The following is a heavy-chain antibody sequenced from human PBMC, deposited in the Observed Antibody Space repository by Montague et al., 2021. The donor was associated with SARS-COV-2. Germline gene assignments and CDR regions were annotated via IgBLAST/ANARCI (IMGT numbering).Heavy chain of an antibody. J-gene: IGHJ4*02. V-gene: IGHV4-59*01. CDR1: GGSISPYC. Sequence: SETLSLTCTVSGGSISPYCWNWSRQSPGKGLEWNGDIYYSESTTYNPSLESRVTISVDTSKNQFSLRLSSVTAADTAVYYCARGIWYANWGQGILVTVSS. CDR2: IYYSEST. CDR3: ARGIWYAN. D-gene: IGHD6-13*01.